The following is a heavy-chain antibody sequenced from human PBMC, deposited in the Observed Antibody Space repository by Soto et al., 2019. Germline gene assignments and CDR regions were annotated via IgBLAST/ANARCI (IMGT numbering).Heavy chain of an antibody. CDR2: IFYSGST. D-gene: IGHD5-18*01. V-gene: IGHV4-59*01. CDR1: GGSIRSYY. Sequence: SETLSLTCTVSGGSIRSYYWTWIRQPPGKGLEWLGYIFYSGSTFYNPSLKSRVTISIHTSKSQFSLQLTSVTAADTAVYYCARGAADTAMVDSWGQGTLVT. CDR3: ARGAADTAMVDS. J-gene: IGHJ4*02.